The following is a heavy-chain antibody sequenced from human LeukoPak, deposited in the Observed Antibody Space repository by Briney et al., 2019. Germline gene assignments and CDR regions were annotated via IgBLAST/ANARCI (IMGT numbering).Heavy chain of an antibody. CDR2: INYDGTST. CDR1: GFTFSAYA. V-gene: IGHV3-74*01. J-gene: IGHJ4*02. CDR3: AREANTAFDY. Sequence: GGSLRLSCDASGFTFSAYAMHWVRQAPGKGLVWVSRINYDGTSTTYADSVKGRFTVSRDNGKKTVSLQINSLRPDDTAVYYCAREANTAFDYWGQGTLVTVSS. D-gene: IGHD2/OR15-2a*01.